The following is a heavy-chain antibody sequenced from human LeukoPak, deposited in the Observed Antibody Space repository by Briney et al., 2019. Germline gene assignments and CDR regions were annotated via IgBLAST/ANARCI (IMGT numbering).Heavy chain of an antibody. CDR1: GGSMSSYY. V-gene: IGHV4-39*01. J-gene: IGHJ4*02. CDR2: IYYSGST. D-gene: IGHD3-22*01. Sequence: SEALSLTCTVSGGSMSSYYWGWIRQPPGKGLEWIGSIYYSGSTYYNPSLKSRVTISVDTSKNQFSLKLSSVTAADTAVYYCARHGALGHEDYYDSSGQIDYWGQGTLVTVSS. CDR3: ARHGALGHEDYYDSSGQIDY.